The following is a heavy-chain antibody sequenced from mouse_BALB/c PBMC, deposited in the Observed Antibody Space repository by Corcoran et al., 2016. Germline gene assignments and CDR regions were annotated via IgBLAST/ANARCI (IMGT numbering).Heavy chain of an antibody. Sequence: EVQLQQSGAELVKPGASVKLSCTASGFNIKDTYMHWVKQRPEQGLEWIGRIDPANGNTKYDPKFQGKATITADTSSNTAYLQLSSLTSEDTAVYYCARRDYVSSSSWLAYWGQGTLVTVSA. CDR1: GFNIKDTY. J-gene: IGHJ3*01. D-gene: IGHD1-1*01. V-gene: IGHV14-3*02. CDR3: ARRDYVSSSSWLAY. CDR2: IDPANGNT.